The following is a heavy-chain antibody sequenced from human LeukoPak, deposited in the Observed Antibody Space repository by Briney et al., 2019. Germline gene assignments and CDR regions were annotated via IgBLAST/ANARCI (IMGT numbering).Heavy chain of an antibody. V-gene: IGHV1-18*04. Sequence: ASVKVSCKASGYTFTSYGISWVRQAPGQGLEWMGWISAYNGNTNYAQKLQGRVTMTTDTSTSTAYMELRSLGSDDTAVYYCARAHYYGSGSYYNLGFDPWGQGTLVTVSS. D-gene: IGHD3-10*01. CDR2: ISAYNGNT. J-gene: IGHJ5*02. CDR1: GYTFTSYG. CDR3: ARAHYYGSGSYYNLGFDP.